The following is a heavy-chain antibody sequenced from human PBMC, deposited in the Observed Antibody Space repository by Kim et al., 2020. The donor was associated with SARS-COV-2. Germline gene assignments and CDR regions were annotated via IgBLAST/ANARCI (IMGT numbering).Heavy chain of an antibody. D-gene: IGHD6-19*01. CDR1: GFTFSSYS. CDR3: ARPPGRVLAVAGTGFDY. V-gene: IGHV3-21*01. CDR2: ISSSSSYI. Sequence: GGSLRLSCAASGFTFSSYSMNWVRQAPGKGLEWVSSISSSSSYIYYADSVKGRFTISRDNAKNSLYLQMNSLRAEDTAVYYCARPPGRVLAVAGTGFDYWGQGTLVTVSS. J-gene: IGHJ4*02.